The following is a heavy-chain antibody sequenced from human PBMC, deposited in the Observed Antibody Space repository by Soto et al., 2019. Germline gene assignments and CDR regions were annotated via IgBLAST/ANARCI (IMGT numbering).Heavy chain of an antibody. V-gene: IGHV4-34*01. D-gene: IGHD3-10*01. CDR1: VASLSGYY. Sequence: QVQLQQWGAGLLKPSETLSLTCAVYVASLSGYYWTWIRQSPGKGLEWIAEINESGSPNYSQSLKSRVTILIVTARNQFSLTLSAVAAAGTAVYYCGGGRPYGSGIYSMHSGLQYYFYIEVWGKVTTVTVSS. J-gene: IGHJ6*03. CDR2: INESGSP. CDR3: GGGRPYGSGIYSMHSGLQYYFYIEV.